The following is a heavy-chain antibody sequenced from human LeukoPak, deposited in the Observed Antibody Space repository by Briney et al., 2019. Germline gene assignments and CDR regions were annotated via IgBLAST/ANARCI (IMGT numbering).Heavy chain of an antibody. J-gene: IGHJ4*02. Sequence: ASVKVSCKPSGYTFTANYIHWIRQAPGQGLEWMGWMAPKTGDTKSAQKFQGRVTMTRDTSISTAYMELTRLTFDDTAVYYCARGDGSSWFPYWGQGTMVTVSS. CDR3: ARGDGSSWFPY. D-gene: IGHD6-13*01. CDR1: GYTFTANY. CDR2: MAPKTGDT. V-gene: IGHV1-2*02.